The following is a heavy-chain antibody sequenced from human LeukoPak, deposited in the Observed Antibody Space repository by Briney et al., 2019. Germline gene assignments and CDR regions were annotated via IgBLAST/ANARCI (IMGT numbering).Heavy chain of an antibody. CDR2: IYYSGST. D-gene: IGHD4-17*01. J-gene: IGHJ3*02. CDR3: AATKTTVTTDDAFDI. CDR1: GGSISSYY. Sequence: PSETLSLTCTVSGGSISSYYWSWIRQPPGKGLEWIGYIYYSGSTNYNPSLKSRVTISVDTSKNQFSLKLSSVTAADTAVYYCAATKTTVTTDDAFDIWGQGTMVTVSS. V-gene: IGHV4-59*01.